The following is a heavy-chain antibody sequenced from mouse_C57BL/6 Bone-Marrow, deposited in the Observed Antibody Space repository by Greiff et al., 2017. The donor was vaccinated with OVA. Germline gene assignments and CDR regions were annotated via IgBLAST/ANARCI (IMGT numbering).Heavy chain of an antibody. CDR3: ARDYYGRSYGPFDY. Sequence: QVQLQQPGAELVKPGASVKMSCKASGYTFTSYWITWVKQRPGQGLEWIGDIYPGSGSTNYNEKFKSKATLTVDTSSSTAYMQLSCLTSEDSAVYYCARDYYGRSYGPFDYWGQGTTLTVSS. D-gene: IGHD1-1*01. V-gene: IGHV1-55*01. CDR2: IYPGSGST. J-gene: IGHJ2*01. CDR1: GYTFTSYW.